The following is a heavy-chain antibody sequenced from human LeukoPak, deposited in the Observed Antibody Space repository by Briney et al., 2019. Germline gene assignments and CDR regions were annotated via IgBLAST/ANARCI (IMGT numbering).Heavy chain of an antibody. CDR2: IYTSGST. CDR1: GGPISSYY. V-gene: IGHV4-4*07. D-gene: IGHD4-17*01. CDR3: AREGTYGSFDY. Sequence: SETLSLTCTVSGGPISSYYWSWIRQPAGKGLEWIGRIYTSGSTNYNPSLKSRVTMSVDTSKNQFSLKLSSVTAADTAVYYCAREGTYGSFDYWGREPWSPSPQ. J-gene: IGHJ4*02.